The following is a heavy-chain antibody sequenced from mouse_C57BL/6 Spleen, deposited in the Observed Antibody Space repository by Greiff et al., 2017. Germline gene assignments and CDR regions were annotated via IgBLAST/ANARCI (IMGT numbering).Heavy chain of an antibody. D-gene: IGHD1-1*01. CDR2: ISSGSSTI. CDR1: GFTFSDYG. CDR3: ARNYDGSRYYAMDY. J-gene: IGHJ4*01. Sequence: EVKLVESGGGLVKPGGSLKLSCAASGFTFSDYGMHWVRQAPEKGLEWVAYISSGSSTIYYADTVKGRFTISRDNAKNTLFLQMTSLRSEDTAMYYYARNYDGSRYYAMDYWGQGTSVTVSS. V-gene: IGHV5-17*01.